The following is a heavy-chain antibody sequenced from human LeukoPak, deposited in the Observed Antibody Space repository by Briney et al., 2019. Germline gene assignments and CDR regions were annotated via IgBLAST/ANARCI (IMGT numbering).Heavy chain of an antibody. CDR1: GGSISSGGYS. CDR3: ARAPRPRRLYCSGGSCYDVWFDP. CDR2: IYHSGST. Sequence: SQTLSLTCAVSGGSISSGGYSWSWIRQPPGKGLEWIGYIYHSGSTYYNPSLKSRVTISVDRSKNQFSLKLSSVTAADTAVYYCARAPRPRRLYCSGGSCYDVWFDPWGQGTLVTVSS. J-gene: IGHJ5*02. D-gene: IGHD2-15*01. V-gene: IGHV4-30-2*01.